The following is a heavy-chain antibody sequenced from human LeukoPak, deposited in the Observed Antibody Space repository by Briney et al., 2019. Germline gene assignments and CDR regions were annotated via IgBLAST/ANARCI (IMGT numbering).Heavy chain of an antibody. V-gene: IGHV4-34*01. CDR1: GGSFSGYY. CDR3: ATSTANAAFDI. CDR2: IYYSGST. J-gene: IGHJ3*02. Sequence: SETLSLTCAVYGGSFSGYYWSWIRQPPGKGLEWIGSIYYSGSTYYNPSLKSRVTISVDTSKNQFSLKLSSVTAADTAVYYCATSTANAAFDIWGQGTMVTVSS. D-gene: IGHD2-2*01.